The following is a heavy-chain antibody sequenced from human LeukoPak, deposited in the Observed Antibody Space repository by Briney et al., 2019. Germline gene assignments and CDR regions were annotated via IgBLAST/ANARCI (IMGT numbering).Heavy chain of an antibody. V-gene: IGHV4-4*07. D-gene: IGHD6-13*01. CDR3: AREGPEQQPYNWFDP. J-gene: IGHJ5*02. CDR2: LYTSGNT. CDR1: GFTFSSYA. Sequence: PGGSLRLSCAASGFTFSSYAMSWVRQAPGKGLEWIGRLYTSGNTNYNPSLKSRVTMSVDTSKNQFSLKLTSVTAADTAVYYCAREGPEQQPYNWFDPWGQGTLVTVSS.